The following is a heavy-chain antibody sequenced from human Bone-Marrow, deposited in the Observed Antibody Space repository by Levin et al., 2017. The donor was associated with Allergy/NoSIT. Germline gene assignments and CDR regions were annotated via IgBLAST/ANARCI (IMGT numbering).Heavy chain of an antibody. V-gene: IGHV3-7*01. CDR3: GTDVGIAVADRNY. J-gene: IGHJ4*02. CDR2: IEKDGNEM. D-gene: IGHD6-19*01. CDR1: GFTFNLYW. Sequence: GGSLRLSCAASGFTFNLYWMNWIRQAPGKGLEWVANIEKDGNEMHYVDSVEGRFTISRDNAKYVLYLEMSSLRVEDTALYYCGTDVGIAVADRNYWGQGVLVTVSS.